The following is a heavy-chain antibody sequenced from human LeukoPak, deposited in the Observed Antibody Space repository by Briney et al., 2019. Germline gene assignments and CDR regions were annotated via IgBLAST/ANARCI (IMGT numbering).Heavy chain of an antibody. D-gene: IGHD3-9*01. J-gene: IGHJ6*02. V-gene: IGHV3-23*01. CDR1: GFTFSSYA. Sequence: PGGSLRLSCAASGFTFSSYAMSWVRQAPGKGLEWVSAISGSGGSTYYADSVKGRFTISRDNSKNTLYLQMNSLRAEDTAVYYCAKSMFQDYDILTGYTYYYGMDVWGQGTTVTVSS. CDR2: ISGSGGST. CDR3: AKSMFQDYDILTGYTYYYGMDV.